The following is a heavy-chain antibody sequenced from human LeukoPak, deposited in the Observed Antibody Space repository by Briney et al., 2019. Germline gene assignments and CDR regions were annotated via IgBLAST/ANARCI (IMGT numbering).Heavy chain of an antibody. Sequence: GGSLRLSCAASGFTFSSYAMSWVRQAPGKGLEWVSAISGSGGSTYYADSVKGRFTISRDNSKNTLYLQMNSLRAEDTAVYYCARDKYCSNTYCPASCFDPWGQGTLVTVSS. CDR1: GFTFSSYA. CDR2: ISGSGGST. J-gene: IGHJ5*02. CDR3: ARDKYCSNTYCPASCFDP. D-gene: IGHD2-2*01. V-gene: IGHV3-23*01.